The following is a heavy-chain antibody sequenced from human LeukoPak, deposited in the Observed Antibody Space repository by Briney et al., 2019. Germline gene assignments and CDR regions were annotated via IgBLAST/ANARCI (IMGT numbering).Heavy chain of an antibody. CDR1: GGSISSHY. Sequence: PSETLSLTCTVSGGSISSHYWSWIRQPPGKGLEWIGYIYYSGSTNYNPSLKSRVTISVDTSKNQFSLKLSSVTAADTAVYYCVREGYCTDSVCFTFDYWGQGTLVTVSS. V-gene: IGHV4-59*11. D-gene: IGHD2-8*01. J-gene: IGHJ4*02. CDR2: IYYSGST. CDR3: VREGYCTDSVCFTFDY.